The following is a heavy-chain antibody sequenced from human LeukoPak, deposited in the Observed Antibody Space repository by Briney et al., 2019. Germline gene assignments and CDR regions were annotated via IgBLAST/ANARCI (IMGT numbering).Heavy chain of an antibody. J-gene: IGHJ4*02. CDR1: GFTFSSYG. CDR2: IWYDGSNK. CDR3: ARDPEVRGVINHFDY. Sequence: GRSLRLSCAASGFTFSSYGMHWVRQAPGKGLEWVAVIWYDGSNKYYADSVKGRFTISRDNSKNTLYLQMNSLRAEDTAVYYCARDPEVRGVINHFDYWGQGTLVTVSS. D-gene: IGHD3-10*01. V-gene: IGHV3-33*01.